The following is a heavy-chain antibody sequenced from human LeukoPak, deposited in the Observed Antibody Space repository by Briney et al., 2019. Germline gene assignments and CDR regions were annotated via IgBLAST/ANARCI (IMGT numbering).Heavy chain of an antibody. CDR1: GGSISSYY. Sequence: SETLSLTCTVSGGSISSYYWSWIRQPPGKGLEWIGCIYTSGSTNYNPSLKSRVTISVDTSKNQFSLKLSSVTAADPAVYYCAGSYSSSPLFDYWGQGTLVTVSS. CDR3: AGSYSSSPLFDY. J-gene: IGHJ4*02. D-gene: IGHD6-6*01. V-gene: IGHV4-4*09. CDR2: IYTSGST.